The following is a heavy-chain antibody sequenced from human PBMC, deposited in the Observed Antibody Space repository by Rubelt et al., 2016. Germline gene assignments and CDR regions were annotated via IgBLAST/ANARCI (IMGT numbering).Heavy chain of an antibody. CDR3: VYNGNYYN. CDR2: TYNSRTT. D-gene: IGHD1-26*01. J-gene: IGHJ4*02. CDR1: GSTASSGY. V-gene: IGHV3-66*01. Sequence: EVQVAESGGGLVQPGGSLRLSCAASGSTASSGYMGWVRQAPVKGLEWVSVTYNSRTTYYADSVKGRITISRDTSQNTVYLQMNGLRAEDSAVYYWVYNGNYYNWGRGTLVTVSS.